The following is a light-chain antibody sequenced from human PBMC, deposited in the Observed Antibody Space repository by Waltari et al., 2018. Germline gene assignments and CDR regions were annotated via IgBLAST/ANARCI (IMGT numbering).Light chain of an antibody. CDR3: QQYYSTPWT. J-gene: IGKJ1*01. V-gene: IGKV4-1*01. CDR2: WAS. Sequence: DIVMTQSPDSLAVSLGERATINCKSSQSVLYSSKNKNYLAWYQHKLGQPPKLLIYWASTRESGVPDRFSGSGSGSDFTLTISSLQAEDVAIYYCQQYYSTPWTFGQGTKVGIK. CDR1: QSVLYSSKNKNY.